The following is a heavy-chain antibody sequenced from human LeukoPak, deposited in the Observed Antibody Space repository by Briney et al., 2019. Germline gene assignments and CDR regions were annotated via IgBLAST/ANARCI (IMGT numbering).Heavy chain of an antibody. CDR3: AKDLSDFWSGYHAYYFDY. Sequence: GGSLRLSCAASGFTFSSYAMSWVRQAPGKGLEWVSAISGSGGSTYYADSVEGRFTISRDNSKNTLYLQMNSLRAEDTAVYYCAKDLSDFWSGYHAYYFDYWGQGTLVTVSS. D-gene: IGHD3-3*01. CDR1: GFTFSSYA. V-gene: IGHV3-23*01. J-gene: IGHJ4*02. CDR2: ISGSGGST.